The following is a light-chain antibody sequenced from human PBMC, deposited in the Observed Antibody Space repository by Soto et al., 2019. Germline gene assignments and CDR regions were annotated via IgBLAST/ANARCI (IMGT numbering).Light chain of an antibody. CDR2: KAS. J-gene: IGKJ3*01. Sequence: DIQMTQSPSTLSASVGDRVTITCRASQSISSWLAWYQQKPGKAPKLLIYKASSLESGVPSRFSGSGSGTEFTLTNSSLQPDDFATYYCQQYNSYLFTFGPGTKVDIK. CDR3: QQYNSYLFT. V-gene: IGKV1-5*03. CDR1: QSISSW.